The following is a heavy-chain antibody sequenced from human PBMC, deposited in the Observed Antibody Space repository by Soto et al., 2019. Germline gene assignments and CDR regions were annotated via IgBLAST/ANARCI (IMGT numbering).Heavy chain of an antibody. V-gene: IGHV1-3*01. CDR1: GYTFTSYG. CDR3: ARGGYFDSSNYLAY. Sequence: SVKGSCKASGYTFTSYGINWVRQAPGRGLEWMGWINPGNGNTKYSQQFQGRVIIDRDTSASTAYMELSSLRSEDTAVYYCARGGYFDSSNYLAYWGLGTLVTVSS. CDR2: INPGNGNT. J-gene: IGHJ4*02. D-gene: IGHD3-22*01.